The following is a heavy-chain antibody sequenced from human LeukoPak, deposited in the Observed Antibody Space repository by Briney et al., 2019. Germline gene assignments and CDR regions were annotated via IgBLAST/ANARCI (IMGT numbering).Heavy chain of an antibody. V-gene: IGHV3-30*18. D-gene: IGHD6-19*01. Sequence: GGSLRLSCAASGFTFSSYGMHWVRQAPGKGLELVAVISYDGSNKYYADSVKGRFTIFRDNSKNTLYLQMNSLRAEDTAVYYCAKDPHLYSSGWDYYFDYWGQGTLVTVSS. CDR1: GFTFSSYG. J-gene: IGHJ4*02. CDR2: ISYDGSNK. CDR3: AKDPHLYSSGWDYYFDY.